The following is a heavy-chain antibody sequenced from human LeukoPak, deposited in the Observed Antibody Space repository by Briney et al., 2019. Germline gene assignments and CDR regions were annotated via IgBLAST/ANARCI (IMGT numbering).Heavy chain of an antibody. J-gene: IGHJ2*01. CDR3: ARNSKREYWYFDL. CDR1: GYTFTSYG. CDR2: ISAYNGNT. D-gene: IGHD1-26*01. Sequence: ASVKVSCKASGYTFTSYGISWVRQAPGQGLEWMGWISAYNGNTNYAQKLQGRVTMTTDTSTSTAYVELRSLRSDDTAVYYCARNSKREYWYFDLWGRGTLVTVSS. V-gene: IGHV1-18*01.